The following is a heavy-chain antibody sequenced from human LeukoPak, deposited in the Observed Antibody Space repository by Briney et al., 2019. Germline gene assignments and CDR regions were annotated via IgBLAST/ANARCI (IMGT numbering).Heavy chain of an antibody. J-gene: IGHJ5*02. Sequence: GGSLRLSCAASGFTFSSYWMSWVRQAPGKGLEWVANIKQDGSEKYYVDSVKGRFTISRDNSKNTLYLQMNSLRAEDTAVYYCAKDSSSSGFDPWGQGTLVTVSS. CDR1: GFTFSSYW. CDR3: AKDSSSSGFDP. CDR2: IKQDGSEK. V-gene: IGHV3-7*01.